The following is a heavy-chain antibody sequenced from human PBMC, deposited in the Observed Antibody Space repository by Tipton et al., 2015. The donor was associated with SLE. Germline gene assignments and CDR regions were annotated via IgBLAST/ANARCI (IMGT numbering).Heavy chain of an antibody. Sequence: TLSLTCTVSGGSISSSSYYWGWIRQPPGKGLGWIGSIYYSGSTYYNPSLKSRVTISVDTSKNQFSLKLSSVTAADTAVYYCARHQPDDAFDIWGQGTMVTVSS. CDR2: IYYSGST. J-gene: IGHJ3*02. V-gene: IGHV4-39*07. CDR3: ARHQPDDAFDI. CDR1: GGSISSSSYY.